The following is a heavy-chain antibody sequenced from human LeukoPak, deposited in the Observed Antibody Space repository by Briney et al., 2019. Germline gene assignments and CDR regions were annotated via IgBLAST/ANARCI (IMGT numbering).Heavy chain of an antibody. CDR1: GFTFSSHS. D-gene: IGHD7-27*01. J-gene: IGHJ4*02. CDR2: ISPSGNYI. Sequence: GGSLRLSCAASGFTFSSHSMNWVRQAPGKGLEWVSSISPSGNYIYYADSVEGRFTISRDNAKNSLYLQMNSLRPEDTAVYYCARNNWGIDDWGQGTLVTVSS. CDR3: ARNNWGIDD. V-gene: IGHV3-21*01.